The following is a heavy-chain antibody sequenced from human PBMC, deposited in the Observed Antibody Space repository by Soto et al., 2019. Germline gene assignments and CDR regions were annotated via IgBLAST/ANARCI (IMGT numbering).Heavy chain of an antibody. CDR2: ISAYNGNT. V-gene: IGHV1-18*01. CDR1: GYTFTSYG. D-gene: IGHD6-19*01. J-gene: IGHJ6*02. CDR3: ASQEESIAVAGTATYYYYYGMDV. Sequence: GASVKVSCKASGYTFTSYGISWVRQAPGQGLEWMGWISAYNGNTNYAQKLQGRVTMTTDTSTSTAYMELRSLRSDDTAVYYCASQEESIAVAGTATYYYYYGMDVWGQGTTVTVS.